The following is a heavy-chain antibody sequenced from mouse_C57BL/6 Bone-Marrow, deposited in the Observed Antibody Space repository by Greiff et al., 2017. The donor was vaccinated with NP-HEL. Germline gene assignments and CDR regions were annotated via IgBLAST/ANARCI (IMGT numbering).Heavy chain of an antibody. CDR3: ARGYYGSSWYFDV. CDR1: GYTFTTYP. CDR2: FHPYNDDT. Sequence: VQLQESGAELVKPGASVKMSCKASGYTFTTYPIEWMKQNHGKSLEWIGNFHPYNDDTKYNEKFKGKATLTVEKSSSTVYLELSRLTSDDSAVYYCARGYYGSSWYFDVWGTGTTVTVSS. D-gene: IGHD1-1*01. J-gene: IGHJ1*03. V-gene: IGHV1-47*01.